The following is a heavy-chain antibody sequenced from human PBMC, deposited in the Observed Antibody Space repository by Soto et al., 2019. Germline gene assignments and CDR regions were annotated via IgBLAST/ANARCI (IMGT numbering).Heavy chain of an antibody. J-gene: IGHJ5*02. CDR3: TREAVVAEKGCDP. Sequence: QVRLVQSGAEVKRPGASVKVSCRASGYTFVDYALHWVRQAPGQGLEWVGWMNPKTGNIKSSHKFEGRVSITRDTATSTAYMELSGLRSEDTAVYFCTREAVVAEKGCDPWGQGTLVTVSS. CDR2: MNPKTGNI. D-gene: IGHD3-22*01. V-gene: IGHV1-3*01. CDR1: GYTFVDYA.